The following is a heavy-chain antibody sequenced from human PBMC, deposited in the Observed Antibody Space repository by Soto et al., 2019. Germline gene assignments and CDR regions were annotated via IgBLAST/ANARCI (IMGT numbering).Heavy chain of an antibody. CDR3: ARDEGYSYGPFDY. CDR1: GFTFSSYS. D-gene: IGHD5-18*01. Sequence: EVQLVESGGGLVQPGGSLRLSCAASGFTFSSYSMNWVRQAPGKGLEWVSYISSSSSTIYYAESVKGRFTISRDNAKKSLYLQMNSLRYEDTAVYYCARDEGYSYGPFDYWGQGTLVTVSS. CDR2: ISSSSSTI. J-gene: IGHJ4*02. V-gene: IGHV3-48*02.